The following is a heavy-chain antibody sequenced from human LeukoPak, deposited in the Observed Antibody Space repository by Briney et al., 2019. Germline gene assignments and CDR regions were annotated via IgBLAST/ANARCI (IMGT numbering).Heavy chain of an antibody. CDR1: GGSISSGGYY. D-gene: IGHD4-17*01. Sequence: PSETLSLTGTVSGGSISSGGYYWSWIRQHPGKGLEWIGYIYYSGSTYYNPSLKSRVTISVDTSKNQFSLKLSSVTAADTAVYYCARGPPGYGDRDYWGQGTLVTVSS. CDR3: ARGPPGYGDRDY. V-gene: IGHV4-31*03. J-gene: IGHJ4*02. CDR2: IYYSGST.